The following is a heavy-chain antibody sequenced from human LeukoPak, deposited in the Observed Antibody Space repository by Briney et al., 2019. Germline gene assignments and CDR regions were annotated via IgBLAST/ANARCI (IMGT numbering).Heavy chain of an antibody. J-gene: IGHJ4*02. Sequence: PGGSLRLSCAASGFTFSSYWMHWVRQAPGKGLVWVSGIKSDGSSTTYADSVKGRFTISRDNAKNTLYLHMNSLRAEDTAVYYCAKRSAYGGNGNYFDYWGQGTPVTVSS. CDR1: GFTFSSYW. CDR2: IKSDGSST. V-gene: IGHV3-74*01. D-gene: IGHD4-23*01. CDR3: AKRSAYGGNGNYFDY.